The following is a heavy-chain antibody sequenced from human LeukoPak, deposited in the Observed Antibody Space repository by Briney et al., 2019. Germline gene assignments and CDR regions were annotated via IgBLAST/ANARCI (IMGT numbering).Heavy chain of an antibody. D-gene: IGHD2-15*01. CDR1: GGSFSSNY. CDR3: AGYQWWFQNDV. V-gene: IGHV4-34*01. CDR2: TYPTGDT. J-gene: IGHJ4*02. Sequence: PSETLSLTCHFSGGSFSSNYWSWFRQPPGGGLEWIAETYPTGDTKYNPSLTGRVTISADRSRSQFSLRLNSVTAADTAVYYCAGYQWWFQNDVWGQGTLVTVSS.